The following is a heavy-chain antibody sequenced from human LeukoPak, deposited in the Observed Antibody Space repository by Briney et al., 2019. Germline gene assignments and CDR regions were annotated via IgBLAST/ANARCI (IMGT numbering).Heavy chain of an antibody. J-gene: IGHJ4*02. Sequence: PGGSLRLSCAASGFTFSSYSMNWVRQAPGKGLEWVSSISSSSSYIYYADSVKGRFTISRDNAKNSLYLQMNSLRAEDTAVYYCARLNYGDPHFDYWGQGTLVTASS. CDR3: ARLNYGDPHFDY. D-gene: IGHD4-17*01. CDR2: ISSSSSYI. V-gene: IGHV3-21*01. CDR1: GFTFSSYS.